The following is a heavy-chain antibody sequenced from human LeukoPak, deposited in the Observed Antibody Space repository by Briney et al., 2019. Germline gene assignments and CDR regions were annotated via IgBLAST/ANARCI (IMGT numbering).Heavy chain of an antibody. J-gene: IGHJ4*02. CDR1: GFTFSSYA. V-gene: IGHV3-48*02. CDR3: APMTTVSTG. CDR2: ISSSSTI. Sequence: GGSLRLSCAASGFTFSSYAMSWVRQAPGEGLEWVSYISSSSTIYYADSVKGRFTISRDNAKNSLYLQMNSLRDEDTAVYYCAPMTTVSTGWGQGTLVTVSS. D-gene: IGHD4-17*01.